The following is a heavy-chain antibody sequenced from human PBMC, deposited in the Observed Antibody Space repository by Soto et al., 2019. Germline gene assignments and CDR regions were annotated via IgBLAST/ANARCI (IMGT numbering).Heavy chain of an antibody. V-gene: IGHV3-11*06. CDR1: GFTFSDYY. CDR3: ARDRGGYDRLYYYHGMDV. CDR2: ISSSSGST. D-gene: IGHD5-12*01. J-gene: IGHJ6*02. Sequence: GGSLRLSCAASGFTFSDYYMSWIRQAPGKGLEYISYISSSSGSTNYADSVKGRFTISRDNAKNSLYLQMSSLRAEDTAVYYCARDRGGYDRLYYYHGMDVWGQGT.